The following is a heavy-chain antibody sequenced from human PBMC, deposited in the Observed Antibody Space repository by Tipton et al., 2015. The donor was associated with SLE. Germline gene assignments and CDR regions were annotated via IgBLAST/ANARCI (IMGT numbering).Heavy chain of an antibody. V-gene: IGHV4-59*01. CDR1: GGAISSYY. Sequence: TLSLTCTVSGGAISSYYWSWIRQPPGKGLEWIGYIYYSGSTNYNPALKSRVTISVDTSKNHFSLKLSSVTAADTAVYYCARDGTVGASKDYYYYMDVSGKGTSVTVSS. CDR3: ARDGTVGASKDYYYYMDV. CDR2: IYYSGST. D-gene: IGHD1-26*01. J-gene: IGHJ6*03.